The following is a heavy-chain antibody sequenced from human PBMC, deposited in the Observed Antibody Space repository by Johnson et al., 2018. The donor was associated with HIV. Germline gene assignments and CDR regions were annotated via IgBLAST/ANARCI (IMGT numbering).Heavy chain of an antibody. CDR1: GFTFSSYA. J-gene: IGHJ3*02. Sequence: QVQLVESGGGVVQPGRSLRLSCAASGFTFSSYAFHWVRQAQAKGLEWVASISYDGSDNYHADSVKGRFTISRDNSKNTLYLQMNSLRAEDTAVYYCAIIPPGGAGKGADAFDIWGQGTMVTVSS. V-gene: IGHV3-30*04. D-gene: IGHD1-26*01. CDR2: ISYDGSDN. CDR3: AIIPPGGAGKGADAFDI.